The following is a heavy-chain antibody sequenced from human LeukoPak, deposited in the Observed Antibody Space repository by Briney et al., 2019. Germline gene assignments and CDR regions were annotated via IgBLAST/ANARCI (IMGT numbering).Heavy chain of an antibody. CDR3: TRAARAGNWFDP. CDR2: INPDSGCT. V-gene: IGHV1-2*02. CDR1: RYTFNDYY. Sequence: ASVKVSCKASRYTFNDYYIHWVRQAPGQGREGIGWINPDSGCTKYAQKFQGRVNMTRDKSIRTVYMELSSLTYDDTAVLYCTRAARAGNWFDPWGQGTLVTVSS. D-gene: IGHD6-25*01. J-gene: IGHJ5*02.